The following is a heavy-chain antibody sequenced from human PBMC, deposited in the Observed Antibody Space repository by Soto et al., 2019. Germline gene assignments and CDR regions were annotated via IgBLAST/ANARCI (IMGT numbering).Heavy chain of an antibody. CDR2: ISYGGTT. CDR3: SRGILV. D-gene: IGHD2-15*01. Sequence: QVQLQESGPGLVQPSQTLSLTCTVYGGSMNSGGYCWSWIRQHPGEGLEWIGCISYGGTTSYHPSLKSRVIISVDTSKNQCSLKLTSVTAADTAVYYCSRGILVWGQGTLITVSS. J-gene: IGHJ4*02. V-gene: IGHV4-31*03. CDR1: GGSMNSGGYC.